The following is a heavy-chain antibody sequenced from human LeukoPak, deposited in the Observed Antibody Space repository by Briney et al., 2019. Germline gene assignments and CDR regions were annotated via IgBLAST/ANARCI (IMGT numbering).Heavy chain of an antibody. CDR3: ARDSDYYGSGSYSEDFGMDV. J-gene: IGHJ6*02. CDR1: GFTFSSYA. CDR2: IWYDGCNK. D-gene: IGHD3-10*01. Sequence: GGSERLSCAASGFTFSSYAMSWVRQAPGKGLEWVAVIWYDGCNKYYADSVKGVFTISRWKSKNTLYLQMNSLRAEDTAVYYCARDSDYYGSGSYSEDFGMDVWGQGTTV. V-gene: IGHV3-33*08.